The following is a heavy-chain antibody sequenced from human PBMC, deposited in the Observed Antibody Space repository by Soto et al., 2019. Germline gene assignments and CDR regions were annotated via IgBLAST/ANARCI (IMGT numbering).Heavy chain of an antibody. V-gene: IGHV4-31*03. D-gene: IGHD3-9*01. CDR3: SRDTYDIFTGYLGYGMDV. J-gene: IGHJ6*02. CDR2: IYYSGST. CDR1: GGSISSGGYY. Sequence: QVQLQESGPGLVKPSQTLSLTCTVSGGSISSGGYYWSWIRQHPGKGLEWIGYIYYSGSTYYNPSLKSRVTIAVDPSKFQFSLKLSSVTAADTAVYYCSRDTYDIFTGYLGYGMDVWGQGTTVTVSS.